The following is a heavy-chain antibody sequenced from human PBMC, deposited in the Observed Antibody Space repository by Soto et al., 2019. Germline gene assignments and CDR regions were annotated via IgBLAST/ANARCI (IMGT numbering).Heavy chain of an antibody. J-gene: IGHJ1*01. D-gene: IGHD3-10*01. CDR2: ITASAGST. Sequence: PGVSLRLSCAASGFTFSTFAMGWVRQAPGKGLEWISSITASAGSTFYADSVKGRFTVSRDNSKSTLSLQMNSLRAEDTAVYYCAKERIVLWFGQFNVWGQGALVTVSS. V-gene: IGHV3-23*01. CDR3: AKERIVLWFGQFNV. CDR1: GFTFSTFA.